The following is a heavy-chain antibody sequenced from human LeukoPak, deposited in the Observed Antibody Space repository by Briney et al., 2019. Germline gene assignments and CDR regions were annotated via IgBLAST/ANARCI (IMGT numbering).Heavy chain of an antibody. Sequence: GGSLRLSCAASGFTFSSYAMHWVRQAPGKGLEWVAVISYDGSNKYYADSVKGRFTISRDNSKNTLYLQMNSLRAEDTAVYYCARTYSSSWYYYDSSGYYPGFDYWGQGTLVTVSS. J-gene: IGHJ4*02. V-gene: IGHV3-30*04. CDR1: GFTFSSYA. CDR3: ARTYSSSWYYYDSSGYYPGFDY. D-gene: IGHD3-22*01. CDR2: ISYDGSNK.